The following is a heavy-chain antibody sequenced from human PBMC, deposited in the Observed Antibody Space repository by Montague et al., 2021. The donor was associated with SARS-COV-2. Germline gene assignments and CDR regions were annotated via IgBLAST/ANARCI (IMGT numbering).Heavy chain of an antibody. J-gene: IGHJ5*02. V-gene: IGHV4-59*11. CDR1: GGSMSDHY. CDR2: IYYSGGI. Sequence: SETLSLTCTVSGGSMSDHYWSWIRQPPGKGLEWLAYIYYSGGINSNASFNSRVSMSVDTSKNQFSLKLTSVTAADTAVYYCARAVSVRRAVNWFDPWGQGTLVTVSS. CDR3: ARAVSVRRAVNWFDP. D-gene: IGHD3-10*01.